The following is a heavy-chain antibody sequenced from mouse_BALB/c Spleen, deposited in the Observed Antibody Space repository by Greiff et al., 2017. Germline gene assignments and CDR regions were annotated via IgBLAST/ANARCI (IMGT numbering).Heavy chain of an antibody. D-gene: IGHD3-2*01. CDR2: INPSSGYT. Sequence: VQLQQSGAELARPGASVKMSCKASGYTFTSYTMHWVKQRPGQGLEWIGYINPSSGYTNYNQKFKDKATLTADKSSSTAYMQLSSLTSEDSAVYYCASRQLGLPFAYWGQGTLVTVSA. V-gene: IGHV1-4*01. CDR1: GYTFTSYT. J-gene: IGHJ3*01. CDR3: ASRQLGLPFAY.